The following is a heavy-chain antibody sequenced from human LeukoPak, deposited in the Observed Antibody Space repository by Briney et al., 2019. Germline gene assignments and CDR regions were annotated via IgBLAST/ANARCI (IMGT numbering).Heavy chain of an antibody. CDR3: ARVPAYHPHSDY. D-gene: IGHD2-2*01. CDR1: GFTLSNCW. CDR2: IKQDGSEK. V-gene: IGHV3-7*03. Sequence: PGGSLRLSCAASGFTLSNCWMSWVRQAPGEGLEWVANIKQDGSEKYYVDSVKGRFTISRDNTKNSLYLQMNSLRAEDTAIYFCARVPAYHPHSDYWGQGTLVTVSS. J-gene: IGHJ4*02.